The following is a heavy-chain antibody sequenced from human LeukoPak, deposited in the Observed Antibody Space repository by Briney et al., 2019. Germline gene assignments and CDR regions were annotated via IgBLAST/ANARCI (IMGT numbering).Heavy chain of an antibody. CDR1: GFTFSSYA. J-gene: IGHJ4*02. D-gene: IGHD2-2*01. Sequence: GGSLRLSCAASGFTFSSYAMSWVRQAPGKGLEWVSAISGSGGSTYYADSVKGRFTISRDNSKNTLYLQMNSLRAEDTAVYYCANLPAAMQVNFDYWGQGTLVTVSS. CDR2: ISGSGGST. V-gene: IGHV3-23*01. CDR3: ANLPAAMQVNFDY.